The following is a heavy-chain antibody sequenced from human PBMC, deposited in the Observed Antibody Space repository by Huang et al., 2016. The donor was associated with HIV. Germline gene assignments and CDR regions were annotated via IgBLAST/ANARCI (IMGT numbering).Heavy chain of an antibody. CDR2: FNPEDGER. V-gene: IGHV1-24*01. Sequence: QVQLTQSGAEVKKPGASVTVSGKISGDTLTESSMHWVRQAPGKGQEWIGSFNPEDGERVYAQRFQGRVTMTEDTTTDTAYLELNSLRSEDTAVYYCATEGLWGEGNTLDYWGQGTLVTVSS. CDR1: GDTLTESS. CDR3: ATEGLWGEGNTLDY. J-gene: IGHJ4*02. D-gene: IGHD3-10*01.